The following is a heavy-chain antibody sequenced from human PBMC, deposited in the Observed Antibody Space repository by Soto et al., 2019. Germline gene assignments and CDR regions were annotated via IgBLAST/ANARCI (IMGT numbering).Heavy chain of an antibody. J-gene: IGHJ3*02. D-gene: IGHD6-19*01. V-gene: IGHV3-7*04. CDR2: IKHDGSEQ. CDR3: ARAMGTDGWPNHPLAI. Sequence: PGGSLRLSCAASGFTFSSYGMHWVRQAPRKGLEWVATIKHDGSEQYYVDSVKGRFIVSRDNAKNSLFLRMNGLRVEDTAVYFCARAMGTDGWPNHPLAIWGQGTMVTVSS. CDR1: GFTFSSYG.